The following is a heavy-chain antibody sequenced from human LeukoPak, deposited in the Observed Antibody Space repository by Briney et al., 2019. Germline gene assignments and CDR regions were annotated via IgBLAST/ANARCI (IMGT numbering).Heavy chain of an antibody. J-gene: IGHJ4*02. CDR3: TTDYSSGWYFTLL. V-gene: IGHV3-15*01. Sequence: GGSLRLSCAASGFTFSNAWMSWVRQAPGKGLEWVGRIKSKTDGGTTDYAAPVKGRFTISRDDSKNMLYLQMNSLKTEDTAVYYCTTDYSSGWYFTLLWGQGTLVTVSS. CDR1: GFTFSNAW. CDR2: IKSKTDGGTT. D-gene: IGHD6-19*01.